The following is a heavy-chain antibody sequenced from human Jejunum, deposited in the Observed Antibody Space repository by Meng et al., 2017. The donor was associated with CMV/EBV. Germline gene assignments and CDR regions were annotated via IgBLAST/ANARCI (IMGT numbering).Heavy chain of an antibody. D-gene: IGHD4-11*01. CDR3: ARDLKGTTITTNGLYGMDV. Sequence: YYISWVRQAPGQGLEWMGWFNPNSHASNHAQRFQGRVTMSRDTASSTVYMELSRLTSDDTAVYYCARDLKGTTITTNGLYGMDVWGQGTTVTVSS. CDR1: YY. CDR2: FNPNSHAS. J-gene: IGHJ6*02. V-gene: IGHV1-2*02.